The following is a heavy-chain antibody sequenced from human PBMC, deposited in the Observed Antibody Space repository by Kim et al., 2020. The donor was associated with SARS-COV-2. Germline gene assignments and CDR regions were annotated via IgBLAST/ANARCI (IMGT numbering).Heavy chain of an antibody. CDR2: SEK. D-gene: IGHD3-10*01. CDR3: ARDRFVGDY. V-gene: IGHV3-7*01. J-gene: IGHJ4*02. Sequence: SEKYYVDSLKSRFTIYRDNAKNSRYLHMNRLRGEDTAVHYCARDRFVGDYWGQGTLVTVSS.